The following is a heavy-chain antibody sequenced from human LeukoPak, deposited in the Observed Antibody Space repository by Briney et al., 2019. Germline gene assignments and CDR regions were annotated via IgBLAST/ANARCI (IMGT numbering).Heavy chain of an antibody. D-gene: IGHD2-2*01. CDR3: ARGGAPYCTSTSCYEDWFDP. J-gene: IGHJ5*02. V-gene: IGHV3-7*05. Sequence: PGGSLRLSCAASGFTFSSYEMNWVRQAPGKGLEWVANIKQDGSEKYYVDSVKGRFTISRDNAKNSLYLQMNSLRVEDTAVYYCARGGAPYCTSTSCYEDWFDPWGQGTLVTVSS. CDR2: IKQDGSEK. CDR1: GFTFSSYE.